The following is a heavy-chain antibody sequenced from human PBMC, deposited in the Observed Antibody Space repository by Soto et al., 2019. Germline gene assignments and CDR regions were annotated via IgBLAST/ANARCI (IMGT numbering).Heavy chain of an antibody. Sequence: SETLSLTCTVSGGSISSGGYYWSWIRQHPGKGLEWIGYIYYSGSTYYNPSLKSRVTISVDTSKNQFSLKLSSVTAADTAVYYCARDDYGDYVGVSYWGQGTLVTVSS. CDR2: IYYSGST. CDR3: ARDDYGDYVGVSY. J-gene: IGHJ4*02. V-gene: IGHV4-30-4*08. CDR1: GGSISSGGYY. D-gene: IGHD4-17*01.